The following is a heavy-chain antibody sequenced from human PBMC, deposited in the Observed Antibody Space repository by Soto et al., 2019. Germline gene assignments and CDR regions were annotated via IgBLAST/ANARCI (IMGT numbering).Heavy chain of an antibody. CDR1: GFTFSSYG. Sequence: QVQLVESGGGVVQPGRSLRLSCAASGFTFSSYGMHWVRQAPGKGLEWVAVIWYDGSNKYYADSVKGRFTISRDNSKNTLYLQMNSLRAEDTAVYYCERDSGGESTYNWFDPWGQGTLVTVSS. V-gene: IGHV3-33*01. D-gene: IGHD3-16*01. CDR2: IWYDGSNK. CDR3: ERDSGGESTYNWFDP. J-gene: IGHJ5*02.